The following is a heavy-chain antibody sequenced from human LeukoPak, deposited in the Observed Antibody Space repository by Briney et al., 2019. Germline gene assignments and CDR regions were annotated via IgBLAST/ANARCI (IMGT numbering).Heavy chain of an antibody. CDR3: ARDPPTRRYFDWLGGYFDY. Sequence: GGSLRLSCAASGFTFSSYSMNWVRQAPGKGLEWVSSISSSSSYIYYADSVKGRFTISRDNAKNSLYLQMNSLRAEDTAVYYCARDPPTRRYFDWLGGYFDYWGQGTLVTVSS. V-gene: IGHV3-21*01. J-gene: IGHJ4*02. D-gene: IGHD3-9*01. CDR1: GFTFSSYS. CDR2: ISSSSSYI.